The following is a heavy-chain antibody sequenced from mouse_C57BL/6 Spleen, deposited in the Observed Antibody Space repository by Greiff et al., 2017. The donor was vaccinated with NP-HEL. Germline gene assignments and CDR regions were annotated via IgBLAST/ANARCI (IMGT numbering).Heavy chain of an antibody. CDR2: IWTGGGT. D-gene: IGHD1-1*01. CDR1: GFSLTSYA. Sequence: QVQLKESGPGLVAPSQSLSITCTVSGFSLTSYAISWVRQPPGKGLEWLGVIWTGGGTNYNSALKSRLSISKDNSKSQVVLKMNSLHTDDTARYYCARHYYGSSYDAMDYWGQGTSVTVSS. CDR3: ARHYYGSSYDAMDY. V-gene: IGHV2-9-1*01. J-gene: IGHJ4*01.